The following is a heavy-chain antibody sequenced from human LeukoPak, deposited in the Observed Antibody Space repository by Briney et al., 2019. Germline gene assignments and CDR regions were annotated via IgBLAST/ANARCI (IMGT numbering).Heavy chain of an antibody. J-gene: IGHJ4*02. CDR2: ISSSSSYI. CDR3: ARLNLGYGYFLEATKRDY. D-gene: IGHD5-18*01. CDR1: GFTFSSYS. V-gene: IGHV3-21*01. Sequence: GGSLRLSCAASGFTFSSYSMNWVRQAPGKGLEWVSSISSSSSYIYYADSVKGRFTISRDNAKNSLYLQMNGLRAEDTAVYYCARLNLGYGYFLEATKRDYWGQGTLVTVSS.